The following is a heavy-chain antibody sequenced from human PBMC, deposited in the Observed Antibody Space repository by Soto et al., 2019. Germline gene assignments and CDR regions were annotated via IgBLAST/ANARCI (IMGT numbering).Heavy chain of an antibody. Sequence: TLSLTCTVSGGSISSYYWSWIRQPPGKGLEWIGYIYYSGSTNYTPSLKSRVTISVDTSKNQFSLKLSSVTAADTAVYYCASAPSAYCGGDCYSDFDYWGQGTLVTVSS. CDR2: IYYSGST. CDR1: GGSISSYY. D-gene: IGHD2-21*02. V-gene: IGHV4-59*01. J-gene: IGHJ4*02. CDR3: ASAPSAYCGGDCYSDFDY.